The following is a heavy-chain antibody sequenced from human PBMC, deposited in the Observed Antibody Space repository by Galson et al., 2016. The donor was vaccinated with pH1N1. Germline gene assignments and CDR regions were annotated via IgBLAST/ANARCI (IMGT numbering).Heavy chain of an antibody. D-gene: IGHD7-27*01. J-gene: IGHJ4*02. V-gene: IGHV4-59*08. CDR2: FYNSGST. CDR3: ARHADTSTWGLLY. CDR1: GGSISSEY. Sequence: LSLTCTVSGGSISSEYWSWIRQPPGKGLEWIGFFYNSGSTKYNPSLKSRVTISADTSKKQSSLRLSSMTAADTAVYYCARHADTSTWGLLYWGRGILVTVSS.